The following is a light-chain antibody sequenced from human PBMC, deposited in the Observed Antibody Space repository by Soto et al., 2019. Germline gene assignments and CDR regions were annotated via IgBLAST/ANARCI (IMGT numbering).Light chain of an antibody. V-gene: IGLV2-23*02. CDR1: INDVGTYNL. J-gene: IGLJ1*01. Sequence: QSSLTDPASVSGSPGQSITISCTGTINDVGTYNLVSWFQQHPGKAPKLMIYEVTERPSGVSNRFSGSKSGNAASLTISGLQAEDEADYHCCSYAGGGTYVFGTGTKVTVL. CDR2: EVT. CDR3: CSYAGGGTYV.